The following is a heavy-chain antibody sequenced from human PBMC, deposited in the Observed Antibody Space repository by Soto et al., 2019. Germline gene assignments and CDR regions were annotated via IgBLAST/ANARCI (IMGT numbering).Heavy chain of an antibody. D-gene: IGHD2-2*01. CDR2: IYWDDDK. Sequence: SGPTLVNPTQTLTLTCTFSGFSLSTSGVGVGWIRQPPGKALEWLALIYWDDDKRYSPALKSRLTITKDTSKNQVVLAMTNMDPVDTATYFCAKSRDAYIQFDYWGQGTLVTVSS. J-gene: IGHJ4*02. CDR1: GFSLSTSGVG. CDR3: AKSRDAYIQFDY. V-gene: IGHV2-5*02.